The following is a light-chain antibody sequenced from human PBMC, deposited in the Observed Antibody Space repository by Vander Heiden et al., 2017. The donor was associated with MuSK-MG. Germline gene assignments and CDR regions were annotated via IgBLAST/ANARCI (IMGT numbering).Light chain of an antibody. CDR1: QSVDTY. CDR2: DAS. CDR3: QQRSYWPLT. J-gene: IGKJ4*01. Sequence: EIVLTQSPATLSLSPGERATLSCRASQSVDTYLAWFQQTPGQAPRLLIYDASTRASGTPARFSGRGSGTDFTLTISILELEDFAVFYCQQRSYWPLTFGGGTKVE. V-gene: IGKV3-11*01.